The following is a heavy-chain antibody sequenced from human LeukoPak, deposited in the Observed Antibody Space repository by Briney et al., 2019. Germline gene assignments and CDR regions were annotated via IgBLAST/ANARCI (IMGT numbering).Heavy chain of an antibody. V-gene: IGHV3-30*03. J-gene: IGHJ4*02. CDR2: ISYDGSNK. Sequence: TGGSLRLSCAASRFTFSSYGMHWVRQAPGKGLEWVAVISYDGSNKYYADSVKGRFTISRDNSKNTLYLQMNSLRPEDTAVYYCAPENLGYWGQGTLVTVSS. CDR1: RFTFSSYG. CDR3: APENLGY.